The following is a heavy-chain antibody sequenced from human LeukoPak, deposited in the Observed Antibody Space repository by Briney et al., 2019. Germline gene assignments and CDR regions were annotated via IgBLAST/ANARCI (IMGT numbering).Heavy chain of an antibody. CDR1: GYTFTDYA. CDR2: INTNTGNP. D-gene: IGHD3-22*01. V-gene: IGHV7-4-1*02. Sequence: GASVKVSCKASGYTFTDYAMNWVRQAPGQGLEWMGWINTNTGNPTYAQGFTGRFVFSLDTSVSTAYLQISSLKAEDSALYYCATTYYEDRSGYAWFDPWGQGTLVTVSS. J-gene: IGHJ5*02. CDR3: ATTYYEDRSGYAWFDP.